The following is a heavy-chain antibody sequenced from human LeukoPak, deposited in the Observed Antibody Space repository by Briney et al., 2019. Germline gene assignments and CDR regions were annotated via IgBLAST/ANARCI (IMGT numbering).Heavy chain of an antibody. V-gene: IGHV4-38-2*02. D-gene: IGHD4-23*01. J-gene: IGHJ5*02. CDR3: ARRTVGGGYWFDP. CDR1: GGSISGYY. CDR2: IYHSGST. Sequence: PSETLSLTCTVSGGSISGYYWSWIRQPPGKGLEWIGSIYHSGSTYYNPSLKSRVTISVDTSKNQFSLKLSSVTATDTAVYYCARRTVGGGYWFDPWGQGTLVTVSS.